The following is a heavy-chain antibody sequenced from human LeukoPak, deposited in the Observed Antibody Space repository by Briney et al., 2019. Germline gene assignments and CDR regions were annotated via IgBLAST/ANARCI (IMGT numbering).Heavy chain of an antibody. CDR3: ARDHGDYDFGY. CDR1: GGSISSYY. D-gene: IGHD4-17*01. J-gene: IGHJ4*02. Sequence: SETLSLTCTVSGGSISSYYWSWIRQPAGKGLEWIGRIYTRGSTNYNPSLKSRVTMSLDTSKNQFPLKLSSVTAADTAVYYCARDHGDYDFGYWGQGTLVTVSS. V-gene: IGHV4-4*07. CDR2: IYTRGST.